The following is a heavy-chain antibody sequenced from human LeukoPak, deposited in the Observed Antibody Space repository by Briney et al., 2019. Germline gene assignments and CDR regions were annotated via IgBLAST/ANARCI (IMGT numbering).Heavy chain of an antibody. V-gene: IGHV3-21*01. Sequence: GGSLRLSCAASGFTFSSYSMNWVRQAPGKGLEWVSSISSSSSYIYYADSVKGRFTISRDNAKNSLYLQMNSLRAEGTAVYYCARVTGGRNWFDPWGQGTLVTVSS. D-gene: IGHD1-20*01. CDR3: ARVTGGRNWFDP. CDR1: GFTFSSYS. J-gene: IGHJ5*02. CDR2: ISSSSSYI.